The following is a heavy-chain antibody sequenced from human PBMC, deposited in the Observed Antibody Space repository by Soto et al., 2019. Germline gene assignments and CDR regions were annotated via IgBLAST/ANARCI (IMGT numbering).Heavy chain of an antibody. J-gene: IGHJ6*02. D-gene: IGHD1-26*01. CDR2: ISSSGGSP. Sequence: PGGSLRLSCVASGFIFSDYSMSWVRQAPGKGLEWVSAISSSGGSPYYADSVKGRFTISRDNSKSTLYLQMNSLRAEDTAVYYCGKGRSYYYYYGVDVWGQGTTVTVSS. CDR3: GKGRSYYYYYGVDV. V-gene: IGHV3-23*01. CDR1: GFIFSDYS.